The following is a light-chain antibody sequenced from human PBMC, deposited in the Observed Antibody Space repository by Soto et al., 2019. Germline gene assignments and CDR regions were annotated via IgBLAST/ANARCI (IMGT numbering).Light chain of an antibody. Sequence: QSVLTQPASVSGSPGQSITISCTGTSSDVGGYNFVSWYQQHPYKAPKLMIYEVTNRPSGVSNRFSGSKSGNTASLTISGLQAEDEADYYCSSYGSGSTYVFGTGTKLTVL. J-gene: IGLJ1*01. V-gene: IGLV2-14*01. CDR3: SSYGSGSTYV. CDR2: EVT. CDR1: SSDVGGYNF.